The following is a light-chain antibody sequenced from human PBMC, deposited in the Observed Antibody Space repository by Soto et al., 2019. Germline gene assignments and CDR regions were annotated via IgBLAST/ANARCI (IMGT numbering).Light chain of an antibody. CDR3: AAWDGSLTSVV. J-gene: IGLJ2*01. CDR2: SND. Sequence: QPVLTQPPSASGTPGQWVTISCSGSSSNIGSNTVSWYQQVPGTAPKLLIYSNDQRPSGVPDRFSGSKSGPSASLAISGLQSEDEADYYCAAWDGSLTSVVFGGGTKLTVL. V-gene: IGLV1-44*01. CDR1: SSNIGSNT.